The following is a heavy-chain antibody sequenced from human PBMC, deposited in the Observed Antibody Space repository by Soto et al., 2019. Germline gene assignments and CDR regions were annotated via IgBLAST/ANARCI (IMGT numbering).Heavy chain of an antibody. V-gene: IGHV3-23*01. CDR3: AKDSIVATIGYYYGMDV. CDR2: ISGSGGST. J-gene: IGHJ6*02. CDR1: GFTFSSYA. Sequence: EVQLLESGGGLVQPGGSLRLYCAASGFTFSSYAMSWVRQAPGKGLEWVSAISGSGGSTYYADSVKGRFTISRDNSKNTLYLKMNSLRAEDTAVYYCAKDSIVATIGYYYGMDVWGQGTTVTVSS. D-gene: IGHD5-12*01.